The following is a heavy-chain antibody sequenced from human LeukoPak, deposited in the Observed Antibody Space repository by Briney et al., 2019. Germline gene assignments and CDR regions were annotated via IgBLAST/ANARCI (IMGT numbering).Heavy chain of an antibody. CDR1: GYTFTSYY. CDR3: ARGYCSSTSCYLDYYGMDV. CDR2: INPSGGST. J-gene: IGHJ6*02. D-gene: IGHD2-2*01. Sequence: ASVKVSCKASGYTFTSYYMHWVRQAPGQGLEWMGIINPSGGSTSYAQKFQGRVTMTRDTSTSTVYMELSSLRSEDTAVYYCARGYCSSTSCYLDYYGMDVWGQGTTVTVS. V-gene: IGHV1-46*01.